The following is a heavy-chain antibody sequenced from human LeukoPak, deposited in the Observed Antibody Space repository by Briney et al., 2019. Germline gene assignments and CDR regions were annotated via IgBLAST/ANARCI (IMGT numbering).Heavy chain of an antibody. CDR2: IYYSGST. CDR1: GGSISSSSYY. CDR3: ARHRSGWYPPLFDY. J-gene: IGHJ4*02. D-gene: IGHD6-19*01. Sequence: SETLSLTCTVSGGSISSSSYYWGWIRQPPGKGLEWIGSIYYSGSTYYNPSLKSRVTISVDTSKNQFSLKLSSVTAADTAVYYCARHRSGWYPPLFDYWGQGTLVTVSS. V-gene: IGHV4-39*01.